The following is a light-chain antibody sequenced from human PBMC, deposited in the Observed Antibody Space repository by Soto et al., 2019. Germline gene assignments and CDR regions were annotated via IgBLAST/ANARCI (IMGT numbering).Light chain of an antibody. CDR2: KTS. CDR3: QYYNNYCWT. V-gene: IGKV1-5*03. Sequence: DIQLTQSPSTLSASVGDRVTITCRASQSISSWLGWYQQKPGKAPKFLIYKTSNLESGVPSRFSGSGSGTEFTLTISSLQPDDFATYYCQYYNNYCWTFGQGIKVEIK. CDR1: QSISSW. J-gene: IGKJ1*01.